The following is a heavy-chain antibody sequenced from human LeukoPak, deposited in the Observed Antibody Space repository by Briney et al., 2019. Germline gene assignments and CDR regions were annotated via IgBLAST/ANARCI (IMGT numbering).Heavy chain of an antibody. CDR1: GFTFSSYA. D-gene: IGHD3-16*02. V-gene: IGHV3-23*01. J-gene: IGHJ4*02. CDR3: ARDQGHYDYVWGSYRHDNYFDY. CDR2: ISGSGGST. Sequence: GGSLRLSCAASGFTFSSYAMSWVRQAPGKGLEWVSAISGSGGSTYYADSVKGRFTISRDNSKNTLYLPMNSLRAEDTAVYYCARDQGHYDYVWGSYRHDNYFDYWGQGTLVTVSS.